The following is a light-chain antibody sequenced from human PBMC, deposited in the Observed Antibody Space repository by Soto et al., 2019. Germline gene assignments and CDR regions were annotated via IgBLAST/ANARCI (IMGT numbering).Light chain of an antibody. CDR2: KAS. V-gene: IGKV1-5*03. J-gene: IGKJ4*01. CDR1: QSISSW. CDR3: QQHYLYSLP. Sequence: DIQMTQSPSTLSASVGDRVTITCRASQSISSWLAWYQQKPGKAPKLLIYKASSLEGGVPSRFSGSGSGTEFTLTITSPQPDDFATYYCQQHYLYSLPLGGGPKVDIK.